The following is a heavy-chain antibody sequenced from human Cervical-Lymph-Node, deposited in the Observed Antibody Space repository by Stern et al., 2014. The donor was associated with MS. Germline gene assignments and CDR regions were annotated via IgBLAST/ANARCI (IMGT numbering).Heavy chain of an antibody. CDR1: GYTFTTYG. D-gene: IGHD3-9*01. CDR3: AREDRNYDILTGYYGNWFDP. J-gene: IGHJ5*02. CDR2: ISAYNGNT. V-gene: IGHV1-18*01. Sequence: VQLVQSGAEVKKPGASVKVSCKASGYTFTTYGISWVRPAPGQGLEWMGRISAYNGNTDYAQKLQGRVTMTTDTSTTTAYMELRSLRSDDTAVYYCAREDRNYDILTGYYGNWFDPWGQGSLVTVSS.